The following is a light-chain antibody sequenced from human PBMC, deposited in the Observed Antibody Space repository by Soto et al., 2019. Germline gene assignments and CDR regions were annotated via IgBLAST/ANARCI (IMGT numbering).Light chain of an antibody. J-gene: IGKJ1*01. Sequence: DIQLTQSPSLLPASVGDRVTITCRASQAISSYLAWYQQKPGKAPKLLIYAASTLQSGVPSRFSGSVSGTDFTLTISSLQPEDFATYYCQHLNGYPRTFGQGTKVQI. CDR1: QAISSY. CDR2: AAS. CDR3: QHLNGYPRT. V-gene: IGKV1-9*01.